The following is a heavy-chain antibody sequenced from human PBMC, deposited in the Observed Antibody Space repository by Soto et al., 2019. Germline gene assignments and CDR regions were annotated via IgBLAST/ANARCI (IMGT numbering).Heavy chain of an antibody. CDR2: IYHSGST. D-gene: IGHD2-15*01. CDR1: GGSISSGGYS. J-gene: IGHJ5*02. CDR3: ARARRVFALLLREYNWFDP. V-gene: IGHV4-30-2*01. Sequence: SETLSLTCAVSGGSISSGGYSWSWIRQPPGKGLEWIGYIYHSGSTYYNPSLKSRVTISVDRSKNQFSLKLSSVTAADTAVYYCARARRVFALLLREYNWFDPWGQGTLVTVSS.